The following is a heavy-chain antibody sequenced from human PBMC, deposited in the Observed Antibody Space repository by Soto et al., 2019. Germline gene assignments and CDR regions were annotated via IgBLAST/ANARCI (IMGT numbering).Heavy chain of an antibody. J-gene: IGHJ4*02. CDR2: ISYDGSNK. Sequence: QVQLVESEGGVVQPGRSLRLSCAASGFTFSSYAMHWVRQAPGKGLEWVAVISYDGSNKYYADSVKGRFTISRDNSKNTLYLQMNSLRAEDTAVYYCARRAQWARIAAPLDYWGQGTLVTVSS. CDR1: GFTFSSYA. CDR3: ARRAQWARIAAPLDY. D-gene: IGHD6-6*01. V-gene: IGHV3-30-3*01.